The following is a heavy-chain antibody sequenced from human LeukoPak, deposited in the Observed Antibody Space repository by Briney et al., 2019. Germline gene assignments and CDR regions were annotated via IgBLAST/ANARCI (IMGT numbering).Heavy chain of an antibody. J-gene: IGHJ4*02. CDR1: GFTFSSYS. D-gene: IGHD1-1*01. Sequence: GGSLRLSCVASGFTFSSYSMNWVRQAPGKGLEWVSCISSTSRYIYYADSVKGRFTISRDNAKNSLYLQMNSLRDEDTAVYYCARDRGTTDPHYFDYWGQGTLVTVSS. V-gene: IGHV3-21*01. CDR3: ARDRGTTDPHYFDY. CDR2: ISSTSRYI.